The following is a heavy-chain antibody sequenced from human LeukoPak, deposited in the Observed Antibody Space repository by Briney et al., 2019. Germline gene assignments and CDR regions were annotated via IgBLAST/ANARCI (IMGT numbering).Heavy chain of an antibody. CDR2: INSDGSWT. D-gene: IGHD3-16*01. J-gene: IGHJ4*02. CDR1: GSYW. Sequence: GGSLRLSCAASGSYWMHWVRQAPGKGLVWVSHINSDGSWTSYADSVKGRFTISRDNAQNTLFLQMTSLRVEDTAVYYCAKDMTGPDDSWGPGTLVTVSS. V-gene: IGHV3-74*01. CDR3: AKDMTGPDDS.